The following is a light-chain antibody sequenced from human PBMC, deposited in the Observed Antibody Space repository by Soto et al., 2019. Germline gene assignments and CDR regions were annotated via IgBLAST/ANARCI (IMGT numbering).Light chain of an antibody. CDR2: DVT. J-gene: IGLJ2*01. Sequence: QSALTQPASVSGSPGQSITISCTGSSRDVGDYNSVSWYQQHPGKAPKLMIYDVTDRPSGVSDRFSGSKSGNTASLTISGLQAEDKADYYCSSYTSSSTLVLFGGGTKVTVL. V-gene: IGLV2-14*01. CDR3: SSYTSSSTLVL. CDR1: SRDVGDYNS.